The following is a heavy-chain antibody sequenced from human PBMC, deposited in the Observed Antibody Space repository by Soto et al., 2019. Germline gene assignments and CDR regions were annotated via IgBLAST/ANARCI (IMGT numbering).Heavy chain of an antibody. CDR1: GYSFTTYG. V-gene: IGHV1-18*01. CDR3: AREGYYSGSESYSPPRYYGMDV. J-gene: IGHJ6*02. CDR2: ISDYNGNT. D-gene: IGHD3-10*01. Sequence: QVQLVQSGAEVKKPGASVKVSCKASGYSFTTYGISWVRQAPGQGLEWMGWISDYNGNTNYEKKFQVRATIPTDTSTRTAYMELKSLRSDDTAVYYCAREGYYSGSESYSPPRYYGMDVWGQGTTVTVS.